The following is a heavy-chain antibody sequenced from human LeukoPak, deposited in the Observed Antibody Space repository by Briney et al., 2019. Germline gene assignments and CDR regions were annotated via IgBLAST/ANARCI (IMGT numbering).Heavy chain of an antibody. V-gene: IGHV3-7*01. Sequence: GGSLRLSCAASGFTFSSYWMSWVRQAPGKGLEWVANIKQDGSEKYYVDSVKGRFTISRDNAKNSLYLQMNSLRAEDTAVYYCAREMGHSYGYGPVTYYFDYWGQGTLVTVSS. CDR3: AREMGHSYGYGPVTYYFDY. CDR2: IKQDGSEK. D-gene: IGHD5-18*01. J-gene: IGHJ4*02. CDR1: GFTFSSYW.